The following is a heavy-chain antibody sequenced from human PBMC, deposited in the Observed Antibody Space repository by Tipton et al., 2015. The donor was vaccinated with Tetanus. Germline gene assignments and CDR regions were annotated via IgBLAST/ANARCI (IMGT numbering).Heavy chain of an antibody. V-gene: IGHV4-59*02. J-gene: IGHJ4*02. CDR3: AREVPAAGHFDS. D-gene: IGHD2-2*01. CDR2: ITDTGRT. CDR1: GVSVTTYH. Sequence: TLSLTCNVSGVSVTTYHWSWIRQPPGKGLEWIGYITDTGRTNYSPSLKSRVTISVDTSKNQFSLKLSSVTAADTAIYYCAREVPAAGHFDSWGQGTLVTVSS.